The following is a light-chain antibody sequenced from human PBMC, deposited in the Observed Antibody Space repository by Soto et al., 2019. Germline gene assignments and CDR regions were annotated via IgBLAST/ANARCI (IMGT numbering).Light chain of an antibody. CDR3: SSYTSSNSLGV. CDR1: SSDVGGYNY. CDR2: EVS. Sequence: QSALTQPASVSGSPGQSITISCTGTSSDVGGYNYVSWYQHHPGKAPKLMVYEVSNRPSGVSNRFSGSKSGNTASLTISGLQAEDEADYYCSSYTSSNSLGVFGTGTKVTVL. J-gene: IGLJ1*01. V-gene: IGLV2-14*01.